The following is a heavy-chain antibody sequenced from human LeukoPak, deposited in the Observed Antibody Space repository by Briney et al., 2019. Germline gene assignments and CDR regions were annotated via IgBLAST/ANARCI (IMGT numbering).Heavy chain of an antibody. Sequence: SETLSLTCAVYGGSFSGYYWSWIRQPTGKGLEWIGEINHSGSTNYNPSLKSRVTISVDTSKNQFSLKLSSVTAADTAVYYCARAPGGFDYWGQGTLVTVSS. CDR1: GGSFSGYY. V-gene: IGHV4-34*01. CDR2: INHSGST. CDR3: ARAPGGFDY. D-gene: IGHD3-10*01. J-gene: IGHJ4*02.